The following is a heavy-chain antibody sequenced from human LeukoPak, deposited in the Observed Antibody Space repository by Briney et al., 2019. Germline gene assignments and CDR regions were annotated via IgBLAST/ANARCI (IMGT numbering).Heavy chain of an antibody. CDR1: GGSITSTNY. V-gene: IGHV4-4*02. CDR3: AREGGPYRPLDY. CDR2: VNLQGST. Sequence: SGTLSLTCGVSGGSITSTNYWTWVRQPPGKGLEWIGEVNLQGSTNYNPSLMGRVAISVDMSESHISLQLTSVTAADTAVYYCAREGGPYRPLDYSGQGTLVTVSS. J-gene: IGHJ4*02.